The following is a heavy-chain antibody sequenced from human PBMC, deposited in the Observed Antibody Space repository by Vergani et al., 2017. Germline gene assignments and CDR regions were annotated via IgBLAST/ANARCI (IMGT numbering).Heavy chain of an antibody. J-gene: IGHJ6*03. CDR2: IYTSGST. CDR1: GGSISSYY. V-gene: IGHV4-4*07. Sequence: QVQLQESGPGLVKPSETLSLTCTVSGGSISSYYWSWIRQPAGKGLEWIGRIYTSGSTNYNPSLKSRVTMSVDTSKNQFSLKLSSVTAADTAVYYCAREGRGYSSSTSCSLRYYYYYYMDVWGKGTTVTVSS. CDR3: AREGRGYSSSTSCSLRYYYYYYMDV. D-gene: IGHD2-2*01.